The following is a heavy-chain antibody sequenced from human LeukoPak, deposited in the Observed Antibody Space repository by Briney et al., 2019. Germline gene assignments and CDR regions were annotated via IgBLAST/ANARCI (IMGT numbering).Heavy chain of an antibody. V-gene: IGHV3-9*01. D-gene: IGHD3-3*01. Sequence: GGSLRLSCAASGFAFHDYAMHWVRQTPGKGLEWVSGISWNSGAIGYADSVKGRFTVSRHNANNSVYLQMNSLRVEDTAFYYCARETYYDLSYPFDSWGQGTLVTVSS. CDR2: ISWNSGAI. J-gene: IGHJ4*02. CDR3: ARETYYDLSYPFDS. CDR1: GFAFHDYA.